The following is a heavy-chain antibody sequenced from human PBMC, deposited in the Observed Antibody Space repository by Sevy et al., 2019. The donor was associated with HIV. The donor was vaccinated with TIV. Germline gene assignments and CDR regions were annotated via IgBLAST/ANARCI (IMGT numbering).Heavy chain of an antibody. CDR3: ARGRRDYGGAFDI. CDR2: IYYSGST. J-gene: IGHJ3*02. CDR1: GGSISSYY. Sequence: SETLSLTCTVSGGSISSYYWSWIRQPPGKGLEWIGYIYYSGSTNYNPSLKSRVTISVDTSKNQFSLKLSSVTAADTAVYYCARGRRDYGGAFDIWGQGTMVTVSS. V-gene: IGHV4-59*01. D-gene: IGHD4-17*01.